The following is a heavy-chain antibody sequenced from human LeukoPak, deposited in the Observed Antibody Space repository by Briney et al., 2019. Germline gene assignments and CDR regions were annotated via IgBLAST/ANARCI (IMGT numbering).Heavy chain of an antibody. V-gene: IGHV1-2*02. CDR2: INPNSGGT. CDR3: ARDPIDSSGYYVFDP. CDR1: GYTFTSYY. D-gene: IGHD3-22*01. Sequence: ASVKVSCKASGYTFTSYYMHWVRQAPGQGLEWMGWINPNSGGTNYAQKLQGRVTMTRDTSISTAYMELSRLRSDDTAVYYCARDPIDSSGYYVFDPWGQGTLVTVSS. J-gene: IGHJ5*02.